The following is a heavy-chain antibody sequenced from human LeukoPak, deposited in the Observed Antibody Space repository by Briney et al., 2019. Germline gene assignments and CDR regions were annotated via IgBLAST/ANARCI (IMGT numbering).Heavy chain of an antibody. CDR2: ISTYNGNT. D-gene: IGHD1-26*01. J-gene: IGHJ4*02. CDR3: ATGVWWELDSVAHPDY. CDR1: GYTFTSYG. V-gene: IGHV1-18*01. Sequence: ASVKVSCKASGYTFTSYGLTWVRQAPGQGLEWMAWISTYNGNTNYAQNFQGRVTMTEDTSTDTAYMELSSLRSEDTAVYYCATGVWWELDSVAHPDYWGQGTLVTVSS.